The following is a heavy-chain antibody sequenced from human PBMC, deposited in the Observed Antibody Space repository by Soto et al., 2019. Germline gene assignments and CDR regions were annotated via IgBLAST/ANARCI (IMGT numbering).Heavy chain of an antibody. Sequence: PGGSLRLSCAASGFTFSSYSMNWVRQAPGKGLEWISYIGSSLSNIYYADSVKGRFTISRDNANNSLYLQMNSLRAEDTAVYYCARSIPTSIAAAGRGPYYYYGMDVWGQGTTVTVSS. CDR2: IGSSLSNI. CDR1: GFTFSSYS. D-gene: IGHD6-13*01. CDR3: ARSIPTSIAAAGRGPYYYYGMDV. J-gene: IGHJ6*02. V-gene: IGHV3-48*01.